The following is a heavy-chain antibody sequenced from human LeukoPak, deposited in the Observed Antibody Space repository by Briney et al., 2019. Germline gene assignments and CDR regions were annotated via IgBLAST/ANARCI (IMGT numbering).Heavy chain of an antibody. CDR2: IIPIFGTA. CDR1: GGTFSSYA. V-gene: IGHV1-69*13. J-gene: IGHJ4*02. Sequence: SVKVSCTASGGTFSSYAISWVRQAPGQGLEWMEGIIPIFGTANYAQKFQGRVTITADESTSTAYMELSSLRSEDTAVYYCARDLMFGLLGYYFDYWGQGTLVTVSS. D-gene: IGHD3-10*02. CDR3: ARDLMFGLLGYYFDY.